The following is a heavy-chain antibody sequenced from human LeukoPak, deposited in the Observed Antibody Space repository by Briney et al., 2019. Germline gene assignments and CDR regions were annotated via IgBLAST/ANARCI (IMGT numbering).Heavy chain of an antibody. J-gene: IGHJ5*02. V-gene: IGHV4-39*07. CDR1: GGSISSSSYY. D-gene: IGHD3-22*01. CDR2: IYYSGST. Sequence: SETLSLTCTVSGGSISSSSYYWGWIRQPPGKGLEWIGSIYYSGSTYYDPSLKSRVTISVDTSKNQFSLKLSSVTAADTAVYYCARYYYDSSGNYNWFDPWGQGTLVTVSS. CDR3: ARYYYDSSGNYNWFDP.